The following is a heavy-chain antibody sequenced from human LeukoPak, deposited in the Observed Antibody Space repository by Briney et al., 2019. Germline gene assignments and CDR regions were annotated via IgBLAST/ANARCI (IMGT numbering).Heavy chain of an antibody. CDR3: ARRGGGSYCSSTSCHRVWFDP. J-gene: IGHJ5*02. CDR2: INPNSGGT. D-gene: IGHD2-2*02. V-gene: IGHV1-2*02. Sequence: ASVKVSCKASGYTFTGYYMHWVRQAPGQGLEWMGWINPNSGGTNYAQKFQGRVTMTRDTSISTAYMELSRLRSDDTAVYYCARRGGGSYCSSTSCHRVWFDPWGQGTLVTVSS. CDR1: GYTFTGYY.